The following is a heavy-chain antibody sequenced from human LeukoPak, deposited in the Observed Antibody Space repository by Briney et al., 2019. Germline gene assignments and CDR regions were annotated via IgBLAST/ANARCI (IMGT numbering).Heavy chain of an antibody. Sequence: NTSETLSLTCTVSGGSISSYYWSWIRQPPGKGLEWIGYIYYSGSTKYNPSLKSRVTISVDTSKNQFSLRLSSVTAADTAVYYCAKVSSGGYWYFDPWGRGTLVTVSS. CDR2: IYYSGST. V-gene: IGHV4-59*01. D-gene: IGHD3-10*01. CDR3: AKVSSGGYWYFDP. CDR1: GGSISSYY. J-gene: IGHJ2*01.